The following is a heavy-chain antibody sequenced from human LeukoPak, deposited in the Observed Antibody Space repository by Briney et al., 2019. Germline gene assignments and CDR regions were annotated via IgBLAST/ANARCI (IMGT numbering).Heavy chain of an antibody. CDR2: INHSGST. D-gene: IGHD3-3*01. V-gene: IGHV4-34*01. J-gene: IGHJ4*02. CDR1: GGSFSGYY. Sequence: ASETLSLTCAVSGGSFSGYYWSWIRQPPGKGLEWIGEINHSGSTNYNPSLKSRVTISVDTSKNQFSLKLSSVTAADTAVYYCARTRIYDFWSGYQPYYFDYWGQGTLVTVSS. CDR3: ARTRIYDFWSGYQPYYFDY.